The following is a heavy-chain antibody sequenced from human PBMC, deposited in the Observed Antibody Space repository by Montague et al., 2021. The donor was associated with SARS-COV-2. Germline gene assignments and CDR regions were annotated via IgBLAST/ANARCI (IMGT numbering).Heavy chain of an antibody. J-gene: IGHJ4*02. CDR2: IFYDGTS. D-gene: IGHD1/OR15-1a*01. CDR1: GVSISSAHYC. CDR3: ARHKAWNMAPYDFDY. V-gene: IGHV4-39*01. Sequence: SETLSLTCTVSGVSISSAHYCWGWVRQTPGKGLEWIGTIFYDGTSRSNPSLNSRVTISVDTSKSQLSLRLSSVTAADTAVYFCARHKAWNMAPYDFDYWGQGTVVTVSS.